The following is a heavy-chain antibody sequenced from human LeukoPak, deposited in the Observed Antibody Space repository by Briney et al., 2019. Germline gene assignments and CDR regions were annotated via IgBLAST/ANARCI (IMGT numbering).Heavy chain of an antibody. D-gene: IGHD6-13*01. J-gene: IGHJ4*02. CDR1: GFPFSNYA. Sequence: GRSLRLSCAASGFPFSNYAMSWVRQAPGKGLECVSVISGDGGDTHYADSVKGRFTISRDNSKNTLYLQMNSLRAEDTAVYYCAKTGTPWYYFDYWGQGTLVTVSS. V-gene: IGHV3-23*01. CDR3: AKTGTPWYYFDY. CDR2: ISGDGGDT.